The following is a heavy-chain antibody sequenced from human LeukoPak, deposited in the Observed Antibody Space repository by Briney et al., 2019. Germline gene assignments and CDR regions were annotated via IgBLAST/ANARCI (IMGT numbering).Heavy chain of an antibody. D-gene: IGHD2-15*01. Sequence: GGSLRLSCLASGFTFSLYWMNWVRQAPGKGLEWVANIKQDGSEKYYMDSVKGRFTISRDNAKNSLYLQMNSLRAEDTAVYYCVFIYCSGGSCYPYWGQGTLVTVSS. CDR3: VFIYCSGGSCYPY. CDR2: IKQDGSEK. CDR1: GFTFSLYW. J-gene: IGHJ4*02. V-gene: IGHV3-7*01.